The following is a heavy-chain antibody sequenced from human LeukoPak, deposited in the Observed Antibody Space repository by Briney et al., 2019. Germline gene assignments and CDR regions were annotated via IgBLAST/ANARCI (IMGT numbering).Heavy chain of an antibody. D-gene: IGHD3-22*01. CDR3: ARLPTFYYDSSHYHYDY. Sequence: PGGSLRLSCAASGFTFQNYAMSWVRRAPGKGLEWASSISGSGPSTDYADSVKGRFTISRDKSKNTLYLQMNSLRAEDTAVYYCARLPTFYYDSSHYHYDYWGQGTLVTVSS. CDR1: GFTFQNYA. J-gene: IGHJ4*02. V-gene: IGHV3-23*01. CDR2: ISGSGPST.